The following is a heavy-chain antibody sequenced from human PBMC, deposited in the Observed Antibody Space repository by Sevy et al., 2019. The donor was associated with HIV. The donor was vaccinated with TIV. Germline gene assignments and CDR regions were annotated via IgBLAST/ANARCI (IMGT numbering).Heavy chain of an antibody. CDR1: GFTFSGSA. CDR3: TRGYYDSTPDAFDI. CDR2: IRSKANSYAI. V-gene: IGHV3-73*01. D-gene: IGHD3-22*01. Sequence: GGSLRLSCAASGFTFSGSAMHWVRQASGKGLEWVGRIRSKANSYAIAYAASVKGRFTISRDDSKNTAYLQMNSLKTEDTAVYYCTRGYYDSTPDAFDIWGQGTMVTVSS. J-gene: IGHJ3*02.